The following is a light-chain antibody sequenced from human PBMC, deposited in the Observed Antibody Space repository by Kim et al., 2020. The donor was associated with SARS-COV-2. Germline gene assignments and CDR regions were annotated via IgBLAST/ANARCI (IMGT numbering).Light chain of an antibody. CDR1: LHRVY. V-gene: IGLV2-14*03. CDR3: SSYVVTSPTYG. Sequence: GPPVQSITIPCTGALHRVYVACFQQHTGKAPTLVIYDINRRPSGVASRFSASKTGNTASLTIFGLQAEDEAEYFCSSYVVTSPTYGFGTGTKVTVL. J-gene: IGLJ1*01. CDR2: DIN.